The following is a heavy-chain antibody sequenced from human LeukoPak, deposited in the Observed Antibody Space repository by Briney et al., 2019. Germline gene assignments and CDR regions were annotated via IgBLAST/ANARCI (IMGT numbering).Heavy chain of an antibody. V-gene: IGHV4-34*01. Sequence: PSETLSLTCAVYGVSFSGYYWSWVRQPPGKGLEWVGEINHSGSTNYNPSLKSRVTISVDTSKNQFSLKLSSVTAADTAVYYCARALGYCSSTSCPPYGWYFDPWGRGTLVTVSS. CDR3: ARALGYCSSTSCPPYGWYFDP. CDR1: GVSFSGYY. CDR2: INHSGST. J-gene: IGHJ2*01. D-gene: IGHD2-2*01.